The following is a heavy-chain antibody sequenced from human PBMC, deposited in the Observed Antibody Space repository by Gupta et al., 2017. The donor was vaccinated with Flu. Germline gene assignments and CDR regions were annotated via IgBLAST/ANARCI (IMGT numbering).Heavy chain of an antibody. CDR3: AARGWTFPFDY. J-gene: IGHJ4*02. Sequence: EVQLLASGGGLVQPGGSLRLSCEASGFTFTSYAMNWVRQAPGKGLEWVSAISGSGGSTYDADSVKGRFTISRDNSKNTLYLQMNSLRAEDTAVYYCAARGWTFPFDYWGQGTLVTVSS. V-gene: IGHV3-23*01. CDR1: GFTFTSYA. CDR2: ISGSGGST. D-gene: IGHD2-15*01.